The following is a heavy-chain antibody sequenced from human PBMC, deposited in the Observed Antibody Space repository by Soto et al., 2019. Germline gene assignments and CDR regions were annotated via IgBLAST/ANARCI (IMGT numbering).Heavy chain of an antibody. D-gene: IGHD1-1*01. CDR3: ATLGTGTGGYYYYGMDV. CDR1: GYTLTELS. CDR2: FDPEDGET. J-gene: IGHJ6*02. Sequence: ASVKVSCKVSGYTLTELSMHWVRQAPGKGLEWMGGFDPEDGETIYAQKFQGRVTMPEDTSTDTAYMELSSLRSEDTAVYYCATLGTGTGGYYYYGMDVWGQGTTVTVSS. V-gene: IGHV1-24*01.